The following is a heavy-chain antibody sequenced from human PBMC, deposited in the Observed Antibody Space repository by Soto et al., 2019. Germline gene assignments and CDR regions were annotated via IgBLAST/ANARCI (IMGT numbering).Heavy chain of an antibody. CDR2: VFYTGST. CDR3: ARAFGSPMQSLV. V-gene: IGHV4-59*01. D-gene: IGHD3-16*02. J-gene: IGHJ4*01. CDR1: GGPISSYY. Sequence: SETLSLTCSVSGGPISSYYWNWIRQPAGKGLEWIGYVFYTGSTDYNPSLKSRVTMSIDTSGNQLSLKLTSVSAADTAVYYCARAFGSPMQSLVWGHGTLVTVSS.